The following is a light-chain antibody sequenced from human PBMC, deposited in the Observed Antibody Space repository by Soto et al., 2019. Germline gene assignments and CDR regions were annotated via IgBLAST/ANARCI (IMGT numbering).Light chain of an antibody. CDR3: NSYAGSNNWV. Sequence: QSVLTQPPSASGSPGQSVTISCTGTSSDVGGYNYVSWYQQHPGKAPKLMIYEVSKRPSVVPDRFSGSKSANTASLTVSGLQAEDEADYYCNSYAGSNNWVFGGGTKLTVL. CDR1: SSDVGGYNY. V-gene: IGLV2-8*01. J-gene: IGLJ3*02. CDR2: EVS.